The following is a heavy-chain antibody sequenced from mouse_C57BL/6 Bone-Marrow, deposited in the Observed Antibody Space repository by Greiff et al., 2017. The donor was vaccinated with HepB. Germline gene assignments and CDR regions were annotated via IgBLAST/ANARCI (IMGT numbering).Heavy chain of an antibody. D-gene: IGHD2-2*01. Sequence: QVQLQQPGAELVMPGASVKLSCKASGYTFTSYWMHWVKQRPGQGLEWIGEIDPSDSYTNYNQKFKGKSTLTVDKSSSTAYMQLSSLTSEDSAVYDCARCGLGGFAYWGQGTLVTVAA. CDR3: ARCGLGGFAY. CDR1: GYTFTSYW. CDR2: IDPSDSYT. V-gene: IGHV1-69*01. J-gene: IGHJ3*01.